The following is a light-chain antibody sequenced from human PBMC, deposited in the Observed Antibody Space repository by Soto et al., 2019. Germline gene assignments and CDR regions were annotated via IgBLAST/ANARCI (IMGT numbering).Light chain of an antibody. CDR1: QSVRSN. J-gene: IGKJ1*01. V-gene: IGKV3-15*01. CDR3: HQYGNSTQT. CDR2: GAS. Sequence: EIVITQSPATPSLSPGERATLSCRASQSVRSNLAWYPQKPGQAPRXLIYGASPRASGIPAVFSCSGAGTVCTLTINILEHDDVAVAYCHQYGNSTQTFGQGTKVDI.